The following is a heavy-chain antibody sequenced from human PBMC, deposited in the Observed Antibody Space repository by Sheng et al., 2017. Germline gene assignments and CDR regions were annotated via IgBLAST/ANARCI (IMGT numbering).Heavy chain of an antibody. D-gene: IGHD3-22*01. V-gene: IGHV1-18*01. CDR1: LHLYQLW. J-gene: IGHJ3*02. CDR2: ISAYNGNT. CDR3: ATSHDSDAFDI. Sequence: SGAEVKKPGASVKVSLQGFWLHLYQLWYQLGATGPWTRALSGWEWISAYNGNTNYAQKLQGRVTMTTDTSTSTAYMELRSLRSDDTAVYYCATSHDSDAFDIWGQGTMVTVSS.